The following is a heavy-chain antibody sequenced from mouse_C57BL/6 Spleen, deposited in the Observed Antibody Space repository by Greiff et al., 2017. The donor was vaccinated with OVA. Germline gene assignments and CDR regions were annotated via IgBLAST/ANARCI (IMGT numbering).Heavy chain of an antibody. V-gene: IGHV1-76*01. J-gene: IGHJ1*03. CDR2: IYPGSGNT. Sequence: VKLVESGAELVRPGASVKLSCKASGYTFTDYYINWVKQRPGQGLEWIARIYPGSGNTYYNEKFKGKATLTAEKSSSTAYMQLSSLTSEDSAVYFCARYYDSYFDVWGTGTTVTVSS. D-gene: IGHD2-4*01. CDR3: ARYYDSYFDV. CDR1: GYTFTDYY.